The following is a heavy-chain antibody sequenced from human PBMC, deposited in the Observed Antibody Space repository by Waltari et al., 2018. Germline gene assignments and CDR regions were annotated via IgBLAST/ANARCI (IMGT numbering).Heavy chain of an antibody. J-gene: IGHJ6*02. CDR2: IIPNLGIA. CDR1: GGTFSSYT. D-gene: IGHD3-10*01. V-gene: IGHV1-69*02. Sequence: QVQLVQSGAEVKKPGSSVKVSCKASGGTFSSYTISWVRQAPGQGLEWMGRIIPNLGIANYEQKFQGRVTITVDKSTSTAYMELSSLRSEDTAVYYCALIYGAGSYYGMDVWGQGTTVTVSS. CDR3: ALIYGAGSYYGMDV.